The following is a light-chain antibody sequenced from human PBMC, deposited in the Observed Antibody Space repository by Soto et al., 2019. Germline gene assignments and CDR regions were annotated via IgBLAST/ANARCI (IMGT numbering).Light chain of an antibody. CDR1: HDISDH. CDR3: QQYDNVPLT. CDR2: DAS. Sequence: DVQMTQSPSSLSAAVGDRVTITCQASHDISDHLNWYQHKPGEAPKFLIYDASKLEAGVPSRFSGRGSGTDFTFSISSLQPEDIATYYCQQYDNVPLTFGGGTKVEIK. V-gene: IGKV1-33*01. J-gene: IGKJ4*01.